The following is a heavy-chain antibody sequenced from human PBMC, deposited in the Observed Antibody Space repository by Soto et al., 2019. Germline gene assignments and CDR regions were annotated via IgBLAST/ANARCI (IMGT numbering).Heavy chain of an antibody. J-gene: IGHJ6*02. D-gene: IGHD3-3*01. V-gene: IGHV1-69*01. CDR1: GGTFSSYA. Sequence: QVQLVQSGAEVKKPGSSVKVSCKASGGTFSSYAISWVRQAPGQGLEWMGGIIPIFGTANYAQKFQGRVTITADEFTSTAYMELRSLRSEDTAVYYCARGTYYDFWSGYYTDYYYGMDVWGQGTTVTVSS. CDR2: IIPIFGTA. CDR3: ARGTYYDFWSGYYTDYYYGMDV.